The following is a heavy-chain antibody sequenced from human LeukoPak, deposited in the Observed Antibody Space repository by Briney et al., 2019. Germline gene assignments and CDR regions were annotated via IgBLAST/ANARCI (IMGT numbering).Heavy chain of an antibody. CDR3: ARVRYRLAETYIDY. CDR1: GYIFTGYY. D-gene: IGHD3-16*01. V-gene: IGHV1-2*02. J-gene: IGHJ4*02. Sequence: GASVKVSCKASGYIFTGYYMHWVRQAPGQGLEWMGWINPNSGDTNYAQKFQGRVTMTRDTSISTAYMDLSRLRSDDTAVYYCARVRYRLAETYIDYWGQGTLVTVSS. CDR2: INPNSGDT.